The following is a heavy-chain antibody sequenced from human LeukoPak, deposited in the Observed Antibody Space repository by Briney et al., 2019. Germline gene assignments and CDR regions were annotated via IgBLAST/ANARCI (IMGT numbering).Heavy chain of an antibody. CDR1: GGTFSSYA. D-gene: IGHD3-10*02. J-gene: IGHJ6*03. CDR3: ARLVRGRLGYYHMDV. V-gene: IGHV1-69*01. CDR2: IIPIFGTA. Sequence: SVKVSCKASGGTFSSYAISWVRQAPGQGLEWMGGIIPIFGTANYAQKFQGRVTITADESTSTAYMELSSLRSEDTAVYYCARLVRGRLGYYHMDVWGKGTTVTVSS.